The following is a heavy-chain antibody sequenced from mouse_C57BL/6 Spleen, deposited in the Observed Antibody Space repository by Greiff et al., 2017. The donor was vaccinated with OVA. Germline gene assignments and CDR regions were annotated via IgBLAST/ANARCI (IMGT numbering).Heavy chain of an antibody. CDR2: IWSGGST. CDR3: ASPYYYGSEDYYAMDY. D-gene: IGHD1-1*01. Sequence: VKLVESGPGLVQPSQSLSITCTVSGFSLTSYGVHWVRQSPGKGLEWLGVIWSGGSTDYNAAFISRLSISKDNSKSQVFFKMNSLQADDTAIYYCASPYYYGSEDYYAMDYWGQGTSVTVSS. V-gene: IGHV2-2*01. CDR1: GFSLTSYG. J-gene: IGHJ4*01.